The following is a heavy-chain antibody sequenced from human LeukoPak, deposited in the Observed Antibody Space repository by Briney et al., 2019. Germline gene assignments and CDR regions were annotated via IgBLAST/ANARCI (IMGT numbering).Heavy chain of an antibody. Sequence: ASVKVSCKASGYTCTVSYMHCVRHAPRQGVEEMLWIKPNSGGTSYAQKFQGKVTMTRDTSISTAYMDLSSLTSDDTAVYYCARGTSGSPWRLDYWGHGTLVAVSS. CDR1: GYTCTVSY. V-gene: IGHV1-2*02. CDR3: ARGTSGSPWRLDY. D-gene: IGHD6-19*01. CDR2: IKPNSGGT. J-gene: IGHJ4*01.